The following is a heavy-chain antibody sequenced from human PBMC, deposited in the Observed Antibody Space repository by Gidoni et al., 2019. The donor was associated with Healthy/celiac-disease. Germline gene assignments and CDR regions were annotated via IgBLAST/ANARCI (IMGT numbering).Heavy chain of an antibody. D-gene: IGHD6-19*01. CDR2: IYYSGST. J-gene: IGHJ4*02. V-gene: IGHV4-39*01. CDR3: ARFKQWLVPSPHDDY. Sequence: GWIRQPPGKGLEWIGSIYYSGSTYYNPSLKSRVTISVDTPKNQFSLKLSSVTAADTAVYYCARFKQWLVPSPHDDYWGQGTLVTVSS.